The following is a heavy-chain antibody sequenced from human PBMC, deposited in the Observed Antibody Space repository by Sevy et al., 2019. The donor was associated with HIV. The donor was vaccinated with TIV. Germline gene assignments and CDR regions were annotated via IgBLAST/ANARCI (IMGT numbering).Heavy chain of an antibody. D-gene: IGHD3-22*01. CDR2: ISSSSSYT. Sequence: GGSLRLSCAASGFTFSDYYMSWIRQAPGKGLEWVSYISSSSSYTNYADSVKGRFTISRDNAKNSLYLQMNSLRAEDTAVYYCARDEGGNYDSSGYIKNWGQGTLVTVSS. CDR3: ARDEGGNYDSSGYIKN. V-gene: IGHV3-11*06. J-gene: IGHJ4*02. CDR1: GFTFSDYY.